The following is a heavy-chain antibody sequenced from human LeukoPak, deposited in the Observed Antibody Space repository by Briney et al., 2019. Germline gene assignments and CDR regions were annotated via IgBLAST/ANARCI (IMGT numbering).Heavy chain of an antibody. Sequence: GGSLRLSCAASGFTLSSYAMSCVLPAPGKGLEWVSAISGSGGSTYYADSVKGRFTISRDNSKNTLYLQMNSLRAEDTAVYYCAKSRGSSWTYDAFDIWGQGTMVTVSS. V-gene: IGHV3-23*01. CDR3: AKSRGSSWTYDAFDI. CDR2: ISGSGGST. J-gene: IGHJ3*02. D-gene: IGHD6-13*01. CDR1: GFTLSSYA.